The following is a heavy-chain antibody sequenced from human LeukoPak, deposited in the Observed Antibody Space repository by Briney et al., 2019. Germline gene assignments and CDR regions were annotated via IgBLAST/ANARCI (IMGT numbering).Heavy chain of an antibody. CDR1: GDFISRYY. Sequence: SETLSLTCTVSGDFISRYYWSWIRQSPGKGLEWIGYVYDRGGTNYNPSLKSRAIISADTSKNQFSLKVTSVTAADTAVYYCARASDSGDWHLGYWGQGTLVTVSS. CDR3: ARASDSGDWHLGY. V-gene: IGHV4-59*01. J-gene: IGHJ4*02. CDR2: VYDRGGT. D-gene: IGHD2-21*02.